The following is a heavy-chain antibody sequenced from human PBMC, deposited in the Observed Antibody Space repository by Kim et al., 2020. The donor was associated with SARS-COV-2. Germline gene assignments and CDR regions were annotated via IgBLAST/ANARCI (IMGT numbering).Heavy chain of an antibody. V-gene: IGHV3-7*01. J-gene: IGHJ3*02. D-gene: IGHD6-19*01. CDR3: ASHLIAVGEFDI. Sequence: YYVDSVKGRFTIARDNAKNSLYLEMNSLRAEDTAVYYCASHLIAVGEFDIWGQGTMVTVSS.